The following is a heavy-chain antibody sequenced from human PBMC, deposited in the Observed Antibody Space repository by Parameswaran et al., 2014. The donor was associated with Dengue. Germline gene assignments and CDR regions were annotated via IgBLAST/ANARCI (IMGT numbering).Heavy chain of an antibody. J-gene: IGHJ4*02. CDR3: AKDRVTMVRGSISWGDY. V-gene: IGHV3-30*18. D-gene: IGHD3-10*01. CDR2: ISYDGSNK. Sequence: VRQAPGKGLEWVAVISYDGSNKYYADSVKGRFTISRDNSKNTLYLQMNSLRAEDTAVYYCAKDRVTMVRGSISWGDYWGQGTLVTVSS.